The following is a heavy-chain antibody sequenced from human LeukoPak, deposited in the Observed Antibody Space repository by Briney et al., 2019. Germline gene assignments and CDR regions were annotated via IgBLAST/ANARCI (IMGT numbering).Heavy chain of an antibody. J-gene: IGHJ6*04. CDR2: INHSGST. CDR3: ARDFLAFTSIYGMDV. Sequence: PSETLSLTCAVYGGSFSGYYWSWIRQPPGKGLEWIGEINHSGSTNYNPSLKSRVTISVDTSKNQFSLKLSSVTAEDTAVYYCARDFLAFTSIYGMDVWGKGTTVTVSS. CDR1: GGSFSGYY. V-gene: IGHV4-34*01.